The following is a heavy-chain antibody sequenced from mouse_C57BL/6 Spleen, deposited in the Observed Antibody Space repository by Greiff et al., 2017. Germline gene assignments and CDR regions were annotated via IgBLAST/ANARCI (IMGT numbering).Heavy chain of an antibody. V-gene: IGHV1-26*01. CDR3: ARRDYGNSVFAY. J-gene: IGHJ3*01. D-gene: IGHD2-1*01. Sequence: EVQLQQSGPELVKPGASVKISCKASGYTFTDYYMNWVKQSHGKSLEWIGDINPNNGGTSYNQKFKGKATLTVDKSSSTAYMELRSLTSEDSAVYYCARRDYGNSVFAYWGQGTLVTVSA. CDR1: GYTFTDYY. CDR2: INPNNGGT.